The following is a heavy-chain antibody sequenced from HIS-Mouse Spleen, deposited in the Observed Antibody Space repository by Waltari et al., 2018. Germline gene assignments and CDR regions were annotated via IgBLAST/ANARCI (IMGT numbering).Heavy chain of an antibody. CDR2: TYYRSKWDN. CDR1: GDSASSNSAA. CDR3: ARGDWGCVGYFDY. Sequence: QVQLQQSGPGLVKPSQTLSLTCAISGDSASSNSAAWNWIRQSPWIVPEWLGRTYYRSKWDNAYAESVKSRVHINPEPSKNKVSLQVNSVTPEDTAVDYWARGDWGCVGYFDYWGQGTLVTVSS. J-gene: IGHJ4*02. D-gene: IGHD7-27*01. V-gene: IGHV6-1*01.